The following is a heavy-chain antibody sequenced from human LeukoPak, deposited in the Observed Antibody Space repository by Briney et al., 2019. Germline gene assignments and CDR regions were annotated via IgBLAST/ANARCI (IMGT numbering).Heavy chain of an antibody. Sequence: ASVKVSCTASGGTFSSYAISWVRQAPGQGLEWMGGIIPIFGTANYAQKFQGRVTITADESTSTAYMELSSLRSEDTAVYYCARGKPLEGHGQSFDYWGQGTLVTVSS. J-gene: IGHJ4*02. CDR1: GGTFSSYA. V-gene: IGHV1-69*13. D-gene: IGHD1-1*01. CDR3: ARGKPLEGHGQSFDY. CDR2: IIPIFGTA.